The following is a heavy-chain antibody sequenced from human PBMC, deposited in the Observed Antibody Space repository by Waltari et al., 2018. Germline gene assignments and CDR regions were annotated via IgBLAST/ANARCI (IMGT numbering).Heavy chain of an antibody. CDR1: GFTVCSTY. V-gene: IGHV3-66*01. D-gene: IGHD6-6*01. Sequence: EVQLVESGGGLVQPGGSLSLSCAASGFTVCSTYMGWFRQGPGKGLEWVSVSYSGGTTYYADSVKGRFSISRDNSKNTVSLQMNSLSAADTALYWCVSRQLIKARPDSIDYWGQGTLVAVSS. J-gene: IGHJ4*02. CDR2: SYSGGTT. CDR3: VSRQLIKARPDSIDY.